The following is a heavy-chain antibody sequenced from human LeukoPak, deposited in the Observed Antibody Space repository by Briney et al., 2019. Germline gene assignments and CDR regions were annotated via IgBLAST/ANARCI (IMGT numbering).Heavy chain of an antibody. Sequence: PGGSLRLSCAASGFIFSNYWMSWVRQAPGKGLEWVANIKQDGSEKYYVDSVKGRFTISRDNAKNSLYVQMNSLRAEDTAVYYCAKGSYYDSSGSFYFDYWGQGTLVTVSS. CDR3: AKGSYYDSSGSFYFDY. CDR2: IKQDGSEK. V-gene: IGHV3-7*01. CDR1: GFIFSNYW. J-gene: IGHJ4*02. D-gene: IGHD3-22*01.